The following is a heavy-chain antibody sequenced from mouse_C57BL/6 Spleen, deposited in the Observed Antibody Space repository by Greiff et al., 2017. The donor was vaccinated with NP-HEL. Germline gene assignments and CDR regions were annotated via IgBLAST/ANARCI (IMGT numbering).Heavy chain of an antibody. CDR3: TRLYYYGSSYVDY. CDR1: GYTFTDYE. V-gene: IGHV1-15*01. Sequence: QVQLQQSGAELVRPGASVTLSCKASGYTFTDYEMHWVKQTPVHGLEWIGAIDPETGGTAYNQKFKGKAILTADKSSSTAYMELRSLTSEDSAVYYCTRLYYYGSSYVDYWGQGTTLTVSS. J-gene: IGHJ2*01. D-gene: IGHD1-1*01. CDR2: IDPETGGT.